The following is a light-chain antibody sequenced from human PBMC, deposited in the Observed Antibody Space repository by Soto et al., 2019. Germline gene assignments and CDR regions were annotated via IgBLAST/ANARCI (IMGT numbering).Light chain of an antibody. V-gene: IGLV1-44*01. Sequence: QSVLTQPPSASGTPGPSVTLSCSGSTSNIGSNAVNWYQQLPGTAPKLLIYKNNQRPSGVPDRFSGSKFGTSASLAISGLQSEDEADYHCAAWDDSLHGVAFGGGTQLTVL. CDR2: KNN. CDR3: AAWDDSLHGVA. J-gene: IGLJ3*02. CDR1: TSNIGSNA.